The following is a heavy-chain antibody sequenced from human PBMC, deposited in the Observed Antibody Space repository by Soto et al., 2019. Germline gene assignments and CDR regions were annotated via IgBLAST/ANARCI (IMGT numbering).Heavy chain of an antibody. V-gene: IGHV3-30-3*01. CDR3: ARGYSYQRTMDV. D-gene: IGHD2-15*01. CDR2: ISYDGSNK. CDR1: GFTFSNYS. Sequence: PGASLRLSCAASGFTFSNYSIHWVRQAPGKGLEWVAVISYDGSNKYYTDSVKGRFIISRDNSENTLYLQMSSLGGEDTSVYYCARGYSYQRTMDVWGQWTTVTVS. J-gene: IGHJ6*02.